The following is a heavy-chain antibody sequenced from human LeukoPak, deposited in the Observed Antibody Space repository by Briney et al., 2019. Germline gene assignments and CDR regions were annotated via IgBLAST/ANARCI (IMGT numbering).Heavy chain of an antibody. Sequence: GESLKISCKGSGYSFTSYWIGWVRQMPGKGLEWMGIIYPGDSDTRYSPSFQGQVTISADKSISTAYLQWSSLKASDTAMYYCARGTYRSGWYRWFDPWGQGTLVTVSS. J-gene: IGHJ5*02. CDR1: GYSFTSYW. V-gene: IGHV5-51*01. D-gene: IGHD6-19*01. CDR2: IYPGDSDT. CDR3: ARGTYRSGWYRWFDP.